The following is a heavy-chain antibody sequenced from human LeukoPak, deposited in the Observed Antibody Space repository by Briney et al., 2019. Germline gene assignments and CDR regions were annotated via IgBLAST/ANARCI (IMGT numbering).Heavy chain of an antibody. V-gene: IGHV3-74*01. D-gene: IGHD3-16*02. CDR2: IHSDGSST. J-gene: IGHJ3*01. CDR3: ARDGHYDYVWGTYRYEPHAFDV. CDR1: GLPFSSYW. Sequence: GGSLRLSCAASGLPFSSYWMHWVRQAPGKGLVWVSRIHSDGSSTNYADSVKGRFTISRDNAKNTLYLQMNSLRAEDTAVYYCARDGHYDYVWGTYRYEPHAFDVWGQGTMVTVSS.